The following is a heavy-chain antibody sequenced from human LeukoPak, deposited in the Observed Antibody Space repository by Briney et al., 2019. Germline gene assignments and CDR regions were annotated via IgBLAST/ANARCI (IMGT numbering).Heavy chain of an antibody. Sequence: GGSLRLSCAASGFTFSSYGMHWVRQAPGKGLEWVAVISYDGSNKYYADSVKGRFTISRDNSKNTLHLQMNSLRAEDTAVYYCATTVTPEDYYYYGMDVWGQGTTVTVSS. CDR2: ISYDGSNK. CDR3: ATTVTPEDYYYYGMDV. CDR1: GFTFSSYG. D-gene: IGHD4-17*01. V-gene: IGHV3-30*03. J-gene: IGHJ6*02.